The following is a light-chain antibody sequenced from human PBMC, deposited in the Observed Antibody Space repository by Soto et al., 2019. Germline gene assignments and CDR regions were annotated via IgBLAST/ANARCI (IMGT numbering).Light chain of an antibody. J-gene: IGLJ2*01. V-gene: IGLV2-14*01. CDR2: DVR. Sequence: QSALTQPASVSGSPGQSITISCTGTSSGVGSYNYVSWYQQYPGKAPKLMIYDVRNRPSGVSYRFSGSKSGNTASLTISGLQAEEEADYYCSSYTTSSTHVVFGGGTKVTVL. CDR1: SSGVGSYNY. CDR3: SSYTTSSTHVV.